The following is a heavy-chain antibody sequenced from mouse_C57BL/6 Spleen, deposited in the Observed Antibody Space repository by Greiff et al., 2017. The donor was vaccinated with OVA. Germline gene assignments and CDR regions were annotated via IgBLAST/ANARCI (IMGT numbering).Heavy chain of an antibody. V-gene: IGHV5-17*01. CDR1: GFTFSDYG. CDR3: ARNYYGSSFAD. J-gene: IGHJ3*01. D-gene: IGHD1-1*01. Sequence: EVKLQESGGGLVKPGGSLKLSCAASGFTFSDYGMHWVRQAPEKGLEWVAYISSGSSTIYYADTVKGRFTISRDNAKNTLFLQMTSLRSEDTAMYYCARNYYGSSFADWGQGTLVTVSA. CDR2: ISSGSSTI.